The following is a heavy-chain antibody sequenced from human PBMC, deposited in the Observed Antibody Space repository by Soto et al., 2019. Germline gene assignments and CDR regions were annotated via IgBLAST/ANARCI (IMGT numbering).Heavy chain of an antibody. D-gene: IGHD3-22*01. V-gene: IGHV1-69*01. CDR2: IIPIFGTA. J-gene: IGHJ4*02. Sequence: QVQLVQSGAEVKKPGSSVKVSCKASGGTFSSYAISWVRQAPGQGLEWMGGIIPIFGTANYAQKFQGRVTITADESTSTAYMELSNLRSEDTAVYYCASPNYDSSGYLPYYWGQGTLVTVSS. CDR3: ASPNYDSSGYLPYY. CDR1: GGTFSSYA.